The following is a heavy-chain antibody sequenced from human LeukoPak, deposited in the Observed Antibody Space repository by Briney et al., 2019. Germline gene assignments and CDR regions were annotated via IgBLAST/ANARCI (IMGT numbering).Heavy chain of an antibody. Sequence: GGSLRLSCAASGFSFSSSPMSWVRQAPGKGLEWVSALAGSGGVPIYADSVKGRFTISRDNAKNSLYLQMNSLRAEDTAVYYCASRALNWGSAFDPWGQGTLVTVSS. V-gene: IGHV3-23*01. CDR2: LAGSGGVP. CDR3: ASRALNWGSAFDP. D-gene: IGHD7-27*01. CDR1: GFSFSSSP. J-gene: IGHJ5*02.